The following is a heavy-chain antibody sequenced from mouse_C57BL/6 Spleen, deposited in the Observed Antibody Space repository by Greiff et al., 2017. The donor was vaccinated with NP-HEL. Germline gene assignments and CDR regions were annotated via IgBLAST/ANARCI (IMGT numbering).Heavy chain of an antibody. V-gene: IGHV1-55*01. J-gene: IGHJ2*01. CDR2: IYPGSGST. CDR3: AREDRDYFDG. CDR1: GYTFTSYW. Sequence: VQLQQPGAELVKPGASVKMSCTASGYTFTSYWITWVKQRPGQGLEWIGDIYPGSGSTNYNEKVKSKATRTVDTSSSTAYMQLSSLTSEDSAVYYCAREDRDYFDGWGQGTTLTVSS.